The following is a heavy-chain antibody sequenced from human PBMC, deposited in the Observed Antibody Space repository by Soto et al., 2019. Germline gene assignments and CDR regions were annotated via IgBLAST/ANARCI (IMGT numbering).Heavy chain of an antibody. CDR2: ISSDGGHI. CDR1: GFGLSNYG. CDR3: AKGRDSNLGMDV. Sequence: PGGSLRLSCAASGFGLSNYGMYWVRQGPGKGLEWVAFISSDGGHIKYGDSAKGRFTISRDKSKTTLFLQMNSLRADDTGLYYCAKGRDSNLGMDVWGQGTTVTVSS. D-gene: IGHD3-3*02. J-gene: IGHJ6*02. V-gene: IGHV3-30*18.